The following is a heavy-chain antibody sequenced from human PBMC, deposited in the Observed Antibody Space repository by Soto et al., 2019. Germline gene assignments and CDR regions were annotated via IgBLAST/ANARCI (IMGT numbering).Heavy chain of an antibody. CDR2: IYPTGTT. CDR3: ATSSGHVVVIGPSAFDL. D-gene: IGHD2-21*01. V-gene: IGHV4-39*01. Sequence: QLHLQESGPRLVKSSETLSLTCTATGGAISSSSYYWGWVRQPPGRGLEWVGSIYPTGTTYYNPPLKSRVTISIDTSENQFSLKLDSVTAADTAVYYCATSSGHVVVIGPSAFDLWGQGTLVSVSS. J-gene: IGHJ3*01. CDR1: GGAISSSSYY.